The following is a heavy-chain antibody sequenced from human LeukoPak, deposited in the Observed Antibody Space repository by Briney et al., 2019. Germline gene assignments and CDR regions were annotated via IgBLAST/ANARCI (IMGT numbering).Heavy chain of an antibody. CDR2: ISYDGSKK. J-gene: IGHJ6*04. V-gene: IGHV3-30*18. D-gene: IGHD2-2*02. CDR1: GFTFSSYG. CDR3: AKEGVKCSSTSCYRNYYYYGMDV. Sequence: SGRSLRLSCAASGFTFSSYGMHWVRQAPGKGLEWVAVISYDGSKKYYADSVKGRFTISRDNSKNTLYLQMNSLRAEDTAVYYCAKEGVKCSSTSCYRNYYYYGMDVWGKGTTVTVSS.